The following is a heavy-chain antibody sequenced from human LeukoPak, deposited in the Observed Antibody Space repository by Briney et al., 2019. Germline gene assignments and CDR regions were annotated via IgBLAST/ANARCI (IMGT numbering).Heavy chain of an antibody. V-gene: IGHV3-48*01. CDR3: AKAPTVTTYYYYYMDV. Sequence: GGSLRLSCAASGFTFSSYGMTWVRQAPGKGLEWVSYISSSSSTIYYADSVKGRFTISRDNAKNTLYLQMNSLRAEDTAVYYCAKAPTVTTYYYYYMDVWGKGTTVTISS. D-gene: IGHD4-17*01. CDR2: ISSSSSTI. J-gene: IGHJ6*03. CDR1: GFTFSSYG.